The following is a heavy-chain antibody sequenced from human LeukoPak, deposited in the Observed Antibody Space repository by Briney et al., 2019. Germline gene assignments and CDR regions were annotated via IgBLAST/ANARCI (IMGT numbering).Heavy chain of an antibody. CDR3: ARDPTTVTTKYVGH. V-gene: IGHV1-69*04. D-gene: IGHD4-17*01. J-gene: IGHJ4*02. Sequence: GASVKVSCKASGYTFTSYGISWVRQAPGQGLEWMGRVIPILGIANYAQKFQGRVTVTADKSTSTAYMELSSLRSEDTAVYYCARDPTTVTTKYVGHWGQGTLVTVSS. CDR1: GYTFTSYG. CDR2: VIPILGIA.